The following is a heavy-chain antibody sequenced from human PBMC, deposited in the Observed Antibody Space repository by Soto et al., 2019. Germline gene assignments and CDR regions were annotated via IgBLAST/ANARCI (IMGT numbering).Heavy chain of an antibody. Sequence: PSETLSLTCTVSGGSISSSSYYWGWIRQPPGKGLEWIGSIYYSGSTYYNPSLKSRVTISVDTSKSQFSLSLTSVTASDTAVYYCARQMVGTNYYYYYMDVWAKGTTVTVSS. CDR1: GGSISSSSYY. CDR3: ARQMVGTNYYYYYMDV. CDR2: IYYSGST. J-gene: IGHJ6*03. V-gene: IGHV4-39*01. D-gene: IGHD2-15*01.